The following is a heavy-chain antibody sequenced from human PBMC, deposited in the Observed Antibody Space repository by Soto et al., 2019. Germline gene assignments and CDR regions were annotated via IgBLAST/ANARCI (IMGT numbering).Heavy chain of an antibody. CDR3: ARDSRYYDFCSGYTFDP. CDR2: ISAYNGNT. V-gene: IGHV1-18*01. CDR1: GYTFTSYG. Sequence: GASVKVSCXASGYTFTSYGISWVRQAPGRGLEWMGWISAYNGNTNYAQKLQGRVTMTTDTSTSTAYMELRSLRSDDTAVYYCARDSRYYDFCSGYTFDPWGQGTQVTVSS. D-gene: IGHD3-3*01. J-gene: IGHJ5*02.